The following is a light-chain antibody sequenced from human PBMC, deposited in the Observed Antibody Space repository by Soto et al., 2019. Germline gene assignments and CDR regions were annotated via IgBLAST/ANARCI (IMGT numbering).Light chain of an antibody. Sequence: EIVLTQSPGTLSLSPGERATLSCRASQSVSSSYLAWYQQKPGQAPRLLIYGASSRATGIPDRFSGSGSGTEFTLTITGLQSEDFAVYYCQQYNGWPWTFGLGAKVDNK. CDR1: QSVSSSY. V-gene: IGKV3-20*01. J-gene: IGKJ1*01. CDR2: GAS. CDR3: QQYNGWPWT.